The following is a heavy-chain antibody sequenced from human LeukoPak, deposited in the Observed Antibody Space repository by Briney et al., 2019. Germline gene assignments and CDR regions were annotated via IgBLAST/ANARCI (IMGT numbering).Heavy chain of an antibody. CDR2: IYSGGST. CDR3: AREPGPADDTLTGYNYYYYYMDV. CDR1: GFTVSSNY. Sequence: GGSLRLSCAASGFTVSSNYMSWVRQAPGKGLEWVSVIYSGGSTYYADSVKGRFTISRDNSKNTLYLQMNSLRAEDTAVYYCAREPGPADDTLTGYNYYYYYMDVWGKGTTVTVSS. V-gene: IGHV3-66*02. D-gene: IGHD3-9*01. J-gene: IGHJ6*03.